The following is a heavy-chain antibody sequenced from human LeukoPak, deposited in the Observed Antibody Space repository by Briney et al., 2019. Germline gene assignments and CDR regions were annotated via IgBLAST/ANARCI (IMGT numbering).Heavy chain of an antibody. CDR2: INPNSGGT. CDR3: AGEGRDGYNLPTDY. CDR1: GYTFTSYG. J-gene: IGHJ4*02. Sequence: ASVKVSCKASGYTFTSYGISWVRQAPEQGLEWMGRINPNSGGTNYAQKFQGRVTMTRDTSISTAYMELSRLRSDDTAVYYCAGEGRDGYNLPTDYWGQGTLVTVSS. V-gene: IGHV1-2*06. D-gene: IGHD5-24*01.